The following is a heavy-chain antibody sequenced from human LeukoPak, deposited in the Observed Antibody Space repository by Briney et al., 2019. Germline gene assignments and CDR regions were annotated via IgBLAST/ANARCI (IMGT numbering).Heavy chain of an antibody. CDR3: ARGRAPVFDIVVVPAAPEPYYYGMDV. CDR2: INHSGST. J-gene: IGHJ6*02. V-gene: IGHV4-34*01. CDR1: GGFFSGYY. D-gene: IGHD2-2*01. Sequence: SETLSLTCAVYGGFFSGYYWSWIRQLPGKGLEWIGEINHSGSTNYNPSLKSRVTISVDTSKNQFSLKLSSVTAADTAVYYCARGRAPVFDIVVVPAAPEPYYYGMDVWGQGTTVTVSS.